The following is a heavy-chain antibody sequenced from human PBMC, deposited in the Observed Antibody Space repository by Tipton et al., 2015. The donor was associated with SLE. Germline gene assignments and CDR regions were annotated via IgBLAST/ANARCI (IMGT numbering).Heavy chain of an antibody. CDR3: ARASNY. CDR1: GGSISSSSYY. CDR2: IYYSGST. J-gene: IGHJ4*02. Sequence: LRLSCTVSGGSISSSSYYWGWIRQPPGKGLEWIGSIYYSGSTYYNPSLKSRVTISVDTSKNQFSLKLSSVTAADTAVYYRARASNYWGQGTLVTVSS. V-gene: IGHV4-39*01.